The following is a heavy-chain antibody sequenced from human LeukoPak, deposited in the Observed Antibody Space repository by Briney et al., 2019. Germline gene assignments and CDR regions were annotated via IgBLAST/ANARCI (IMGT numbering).Heavy chain of an antibody. D-gene: IGHD3-16*01. J-gene: IGHJ4*02. CDR3: ARELGGYYLDY. CDR1: GDTFSSYW. CDR2: IKQDGSEK. V-gene: IGHV3-7*01. Sequence: GGSLRLFCAASGDTFSSYWMSWVRQAPGTGLEWVANIKQDGSEKYYVDSVKGRFTISRDNAKNSLYLQMNSLRAEDTAVYYCARELGGYYLDYWGQGTLVTVSS.